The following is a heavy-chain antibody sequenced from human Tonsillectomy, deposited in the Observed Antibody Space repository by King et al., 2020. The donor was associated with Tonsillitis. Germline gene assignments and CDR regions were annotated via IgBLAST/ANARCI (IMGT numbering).Heavy chain of an antibody. Sequence: VQLVESGAEVKKPGESLRISCKGSGYSFTSYWISWVRQMPGKGLEWMGRIDPSDTFTNYGPSFQGHVPISADKSIRTAYLQWSSLKASDTAMYYCARHVDGSSGGYYSDYWGQGSLVTVSS. J-gene: IGHJ4*02. CDR3: ARHVDGSSGGYYSDY. CDR1: GYSFTSYW. V-gene: IGHV5-10-1*03. CDR2: IDPSDTFT. D-gene: IGHD6-19*01.